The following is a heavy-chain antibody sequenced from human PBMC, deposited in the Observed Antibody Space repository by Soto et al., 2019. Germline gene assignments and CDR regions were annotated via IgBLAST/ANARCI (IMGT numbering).Heavy chain of an antibody. J-gene: IGHJ4*02. CDR1: GYTFTSYY. V-gene: IGHV1-46*01. Sequence: ASVKVSCKASGYTFTSYYMHWVRQAPGQGLEWMGIINPSGGSTSYAQKFQGRVTITRDTPTSTVYMELSSLRSEDTAVYYCARDPGRSITIFGVVNSNYFDYWGQGTLVTVSS. CDR3: ARDPGRSITIFGVVNSNYFDY. D-gene: IGHD3-3*01. CDR2: INPSGGST.